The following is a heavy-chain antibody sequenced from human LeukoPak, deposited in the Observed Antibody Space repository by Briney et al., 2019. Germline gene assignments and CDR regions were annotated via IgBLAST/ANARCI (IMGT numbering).Heavy chain of an antibody. CDR2: IYPGDSDT. D-gene: IGHD2-2*01. V-gene: IGHV5-51*01. CDR1: GYSFTSYW. Sequence: PGESLKISCXGSGYSFTSYWIGWVRQMAGKGLEWMGIIYPGDSDTRYSPSFQGQVTISADKSISTAYLQWSSLKASDTAMYYCARYSNRGPIVVPAAISNWFDPWGQGTLVTVSS. CDR3: ARYSNRGPIVVPAAISNWFDP. J-gene: IGHJ5*02.